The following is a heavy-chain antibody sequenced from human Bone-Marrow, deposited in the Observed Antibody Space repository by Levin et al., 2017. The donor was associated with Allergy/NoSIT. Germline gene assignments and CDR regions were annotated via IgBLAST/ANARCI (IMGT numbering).Heavy chain of an antibody. J-gene: IGHJ4*02. CDR3: ARDDVVAMNH. Sequence: GESLKISCAASGFTISTYYMSWVRQAPGKGLEWVSIIHSGGRKNYADSVKGRFTISRDNYNNTLYRQMNSLRGEDTAIYYWARDDVVAMNHWGQGTLVIVSS. D-gene: IGHD5-12*01. CDR2: IHSGGRK. V-gene: IGHV3-66*01. CDR1: GFTISTYY.